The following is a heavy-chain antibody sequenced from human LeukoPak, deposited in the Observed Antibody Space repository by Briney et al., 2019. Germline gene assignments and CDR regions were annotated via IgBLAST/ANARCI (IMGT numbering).Heavy chain of an antibody. D-gene: IGHD1-1*01. CDR3: AREPGTGGAFDI. CDR2: IIPIFGTA. J-gene: IGHJ3*02. Sequence: SVKVSCKASGGTFSSYAISWVRQAPGQGLEWMGGIIPIFGTANYAQKFQGRVTITADESTSTAYMELSSLRSEDTAVYYCAREPGTGGAFDIWGQGTMVTVSS. CDR1: GGTFSSYA. V-gene: IGHV1-69*13.